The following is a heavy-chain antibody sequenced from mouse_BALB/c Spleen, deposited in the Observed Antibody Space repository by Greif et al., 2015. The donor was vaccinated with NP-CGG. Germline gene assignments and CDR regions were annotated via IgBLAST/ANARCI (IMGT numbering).Heavy chain of an antibody. CDR2: ISYSGST. Sequence: EVQLQESGPSLVKPSQTLSLTCSVTGDSITSGYWNWIRKFPGNKLEYMGYISYSGSTYYNPSLKSRISITRDASKNQYYLQLNSVTTEDTATYYCARSPGGYYWYFDVWGAGTTVTVSS. CDR1: GDSITSGY. J-gene: IGHJ1*01. CDR3: ARSPGGYYWYFDV. V-gene: IGHV3-8*02. D-gene: IGHD2-2*01.